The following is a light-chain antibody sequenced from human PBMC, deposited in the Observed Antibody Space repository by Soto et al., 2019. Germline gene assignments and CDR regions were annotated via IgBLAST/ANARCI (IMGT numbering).Light chain of an antibody. CDR2: KNS. CDR3: CSNAVGSTYV. CDR1: SSNIGNNY. V-gene: IGLV1-47*01. Sequence: QSVLTQPPSASGTPGQRVTISCSGSSSNIGNNYVYWYQQLPGTAPKLLIYKNSQRPSGVPDRFSGSKSDTSASLAISGLRSEDEADYYCCSNAVGSTYVFGTGTKVTVL. J-gene: IGLJ1*01.